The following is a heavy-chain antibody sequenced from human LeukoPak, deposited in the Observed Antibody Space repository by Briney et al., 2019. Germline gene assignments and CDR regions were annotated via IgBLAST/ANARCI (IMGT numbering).Heavy chain of an antibody. CDR2: IYTSGST. Sequence: IPSETLSLTCTVSGGSISSGSYYWSWIRQPAGKGLEWIGRIYTSGSTNYNPSLKSRVTISVDTSKNQFSLKLSSVTAADTAVYYCASYSNYVSASSSYYYMDVWGKGTTVTVSS. V-gene: IGHV4-61*02. D-gene: IGHD4-11*01. CDR3: ASYSNYVSASSSYYYMDV. J-gene: IGHJ6*03. CDR1: GGSISSGSYY.